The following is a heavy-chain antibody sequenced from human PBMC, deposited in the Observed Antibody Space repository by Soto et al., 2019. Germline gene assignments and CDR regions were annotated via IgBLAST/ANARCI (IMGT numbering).Heavy chain of an antibody. CDR2: MFHSGRT. V-gene: IGHV4-59*01. CDR3: AKAVKYYDSTGYDAFAV. D-gene: IGHD3-22*01. J-gene: IGHJ3*01. Sequence: SETLSLTCTVSGDSISSYFWTWIRQPPGKALEWIGYMFHSGRTNYNTSLTSRFTMSADTSNNQFSLTLTSVTAADTAVYYCAKAVKYYDSTGYDAFAVWGQGIMVTVSS. CDR1: GDSISSYF.